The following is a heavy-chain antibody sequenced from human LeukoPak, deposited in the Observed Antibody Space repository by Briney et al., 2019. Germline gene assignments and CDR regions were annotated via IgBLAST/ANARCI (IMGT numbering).Heavy chain of an antibody. CDR1: GYTFTSYY. CDR3: ARVLYYYGSGSYPDY. CDR2: INPSGGST. V-gene: IGHV1-46*01. Sequence: GASVKVSCKASGYTFTSYYMYWVRQAPGQGLEWMGIINPSGGSTSYAQKFQGRVTMTRDTSTSTVYMELSSLRSEDTAVYYCARVLYYYGSGSYPDYWGQGTLVTVSS. J-gene: IGHJ4*02. D-gene: IGHD3-10*01.